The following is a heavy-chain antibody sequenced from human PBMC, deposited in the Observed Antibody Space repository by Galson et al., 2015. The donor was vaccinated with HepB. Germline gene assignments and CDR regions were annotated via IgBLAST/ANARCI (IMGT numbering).Heavy chain of an antibody. V-gene: IGHV1-69*13. CDR3: ARDLRHKGTYSSSTSWNDAFDI. CDR1: GGTFSSYA. Sequence: SVKVSCKASGGTFSSYAISWVRQAPGQGLEWMGGIIPIFGTANYAQKFQGRVTITADESTSTAYMELSSLRSEDTAVYYCARDLRHKGTYSSSTSWNDAFDIWGQGTMVTVSS. J-gene: IGHJ3*02. CDR2: IIPIFGTA. D-gene: IGHD6-6*01.